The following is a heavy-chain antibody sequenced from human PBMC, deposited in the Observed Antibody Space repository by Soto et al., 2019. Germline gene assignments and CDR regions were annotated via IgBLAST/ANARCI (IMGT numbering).Heavy chain of an antibody. CDR1: GGTFSSYT. CDR3: ARDETQGITVVGVEKSHAFNI. Sequence: QVQLLQSGAEVKKPGSSVKVSCKASGGTFSSYTISWVRQAPGQGLEWMGGIIPISGTTNYAQKFQGRVTIMADKSTSTSYMELSSLRSEDTAVYYCARDETQGITVVGVEKSHAFNIWGQGTLVTVSS. CDR2: IIPISGTT. J-gene: IGHJ3*02. V-gene: IGHV1-69*06. D-gene: IGHD3-10*01.